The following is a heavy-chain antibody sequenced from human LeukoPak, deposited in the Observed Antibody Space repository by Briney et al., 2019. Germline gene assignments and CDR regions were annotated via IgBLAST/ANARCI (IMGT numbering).Heavy chain of an antibody. V-gene: IGHV3-7*01. CDR3: ARGGGYCSGGSCRPDFYYGMDV. J-gene: IGHJ6*02. Sequence: PGGSLRLSCAASGFTFSSYWMSWVRQAPGKGPEWVANIRQDGSEKYYVDSVKGRFTISRDNAKNSLYLQMNSLRAEDTAVYYCARGGGYCSGGSCRPDFYYGMDVWGQGTTVTVSS. CDR1: GFTFSSYW. CDR2: IRQDGSEK. D-gene: IGHD2-15*01.